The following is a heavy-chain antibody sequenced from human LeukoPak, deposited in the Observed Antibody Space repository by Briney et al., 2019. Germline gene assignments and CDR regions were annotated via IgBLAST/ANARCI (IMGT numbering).Heavy chain of an antibody. J-gene: IGHJ4*02. CDR3: TTDALFTQPELDY. CDR2: IKSKAHGGAT. V-gene: IGHV3-15*01. CDR1: GFSFSNAW. D-gene: IGHD5-18*01. Sequence: PGGSLRLSCAASGFSFSNAWMSWVRQAPGQGLQWVARIKSKAHGGATDYAAPVKGRFTISRDYSKETVDLQMDSLKTEDSAVYYCTTDALFTQPELDYWGQGTLVAVSS.